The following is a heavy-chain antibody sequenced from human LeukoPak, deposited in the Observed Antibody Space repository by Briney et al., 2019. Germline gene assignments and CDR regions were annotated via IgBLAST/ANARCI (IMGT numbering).Heavy chain of an antibody. CDR3: ARFSSGWLGDIDY. D-gene: IGHD6-19*01. Sequence: GGSLRLSCAASGFTFSSYWMSWVRQAPGKGLEWVANIKQDGSEKHYVDSVKGRFTISRDNAKNSLYLQMNSLRAEDTAVYYCARFSSGWLGDIDYWGQGTLVTVSS. CDR1: GFTFSSYW. J-gene: IGHJ4*02. CDR2: IKQDGSEK. V-gene: IGHV3-7*01.